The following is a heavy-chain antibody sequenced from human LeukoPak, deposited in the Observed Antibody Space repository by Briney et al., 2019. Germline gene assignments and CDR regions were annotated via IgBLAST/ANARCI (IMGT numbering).Heavy chain of an antibody. CDR2: INQDGSVK. CDR3: ARDPGSSSFDY. D-gene: IGHD6-13*01. CDR1: TFTFSTYW. J-gene: IGHJ4*02. Sequence: GGSLRLSCAASTFTFSTYWMTWVRQAPGKGPEFVANINQDGSVKNYVDSVKGRFTISRDKAKNSLYLQMNSLRADDTAVYYCARDPGSSSFDYWGQGTLVTVSS. V-gene: IGHV3-7*01.